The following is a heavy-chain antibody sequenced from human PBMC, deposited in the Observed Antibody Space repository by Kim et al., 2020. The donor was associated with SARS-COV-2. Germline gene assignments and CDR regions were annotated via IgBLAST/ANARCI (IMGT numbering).Heavy chain of an antibody. Sequence: GGSLRLSCAASGFTFSSYGMHWVRQAPGKGLEWVAVISYDGSNKYYADSVKGRFTISRDNSKNTLYLQMNSLRAEDTAVYYCAKGRITMIVVATDYWGQGTLVTVSS. CDR3: AKGRITMIVVATDY. J-gene: IGHJ4*02. V-gene: IGHV3-30*18. CDR2: ISYDGSNK. CDR1: GFTFSSYG. D-gene: IGHD3-22*01.